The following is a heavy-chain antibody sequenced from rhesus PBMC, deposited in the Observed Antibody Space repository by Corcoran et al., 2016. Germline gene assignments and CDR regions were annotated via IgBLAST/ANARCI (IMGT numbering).Heavy chain of an antibody. CDR3: ARRIGYNYSP. Sequence: QLQLQESGPGLVKPSETLSVTCAVSGGSISSSYWSWISQAPGKGLEWIVYIYGSSGSTYYDTSLKTRVTISADTSKNQCSLKLSSVTAADTAVYYCARRIGYNYSPWGQGVLVTVSS. D-gene: IGHD5-12*01. CDR2: IYGSSGST. V-gene: IGHV4-169*01. J-gene: IGHJ4*01. CDR1: GGSISSSY.